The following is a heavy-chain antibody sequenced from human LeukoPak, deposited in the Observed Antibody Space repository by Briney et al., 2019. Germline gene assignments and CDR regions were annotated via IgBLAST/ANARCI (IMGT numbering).Heavy chain of an antibody. D-gene: IGHD3-22*01. Sequence: GESLKISCKSSGYSFSTYWLAWVRQMPGKGLEWMGIIYPGDSDTRYHPSFQGQVTISADKSISTAYLQWSSLKASDTAMYYCARPKYSHGYYDAFDIWGQGTMVTVSS. CDR2: IYPGDSDT. V-gene: IGHV5-51*01. CDR1: GYSFSTYW. CDR3: ARPKYSHGYYDAFDI. J-gene: IGHJ3*02.